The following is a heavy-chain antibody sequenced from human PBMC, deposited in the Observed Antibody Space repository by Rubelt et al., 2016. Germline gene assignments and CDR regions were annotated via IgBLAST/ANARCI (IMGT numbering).Heavy chain of an antibody. D-gene: IGHD6-19*01. CDR2: INHSGST. J-gene: IGHJ6*02. Sequence: QVHLQQWGAGLLKPSETLSLTCAVYGGSFSGYYWSWIRQPPGKGLEWLGEINHSGSTNYNPSLKSRVTMSVEKSKNQFSLKLISVTAADTAVYYCARHFSLPWLVDYGMDVWGQWTTVTVSS. CDR1: GGSFSGYY. CDR3: ARHFSLPWLVDYGMDV. V-gene: IGHV4-34*02.